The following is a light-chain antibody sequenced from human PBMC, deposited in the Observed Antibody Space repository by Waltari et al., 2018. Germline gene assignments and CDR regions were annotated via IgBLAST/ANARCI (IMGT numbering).Light chain of an antibody. CDR1: QSVSSSY. CDR2: GAS. Sequence: ESVLTQSPGTLSLSPGERATLSCRASQSVSSSYLAWYQQKPGQAPRLLIYGASNRATGIPDRFSGSGSGTDFTLTISRLEPEDFVVYYCQQYLTSPPKLTFGGGTKVEIK. V-gene: IGKV3-20*01. J-gene: IGKJ4*01. CDR3: QQYLTSPPKLT.